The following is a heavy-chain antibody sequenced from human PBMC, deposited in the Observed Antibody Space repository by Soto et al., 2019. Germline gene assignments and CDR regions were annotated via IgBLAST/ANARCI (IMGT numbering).Heavy chain of an antibody. J-gene: IGHJ5*01. D-gene: IGHD1-26*01. V-gene: IGHV6-1*01. Sequence: SQTLSLTCAISGDSVSSSSVTWNWIRQSPSRGLEWLGRTYYRSKWYNDYAESVKSRITINPDTSKNQFSLHLNSVTPEDTAVYYCVRLIGNSWLDFWRQGTLVTVSS. CDR1: GDSVSSSSVT. CDR3: VRLIGNSWLDF. CDR2: TYYRSKWYN.